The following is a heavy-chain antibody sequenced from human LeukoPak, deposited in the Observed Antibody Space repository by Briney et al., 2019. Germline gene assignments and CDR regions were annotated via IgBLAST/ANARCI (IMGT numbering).Heavy chain of an antibody. J-gene: IGHJ4*02. V-gene: IGHV1-46*01. Sequence: ASVKVSCKTSGYTFTSYYMHWVRQAPGQGLEWMGIINPSGGSTTYAQKFQARVIMTRATSTSTIYMELSSLRSEDTAVYYCARAGEASSDYGDFDYWGQGALVTVSS. CDR1: GYTFTSYY. CDR2: INPSGGST. CDR3: ARAGEASSDYGDFDY. D-gene: IGHD4-17*01.